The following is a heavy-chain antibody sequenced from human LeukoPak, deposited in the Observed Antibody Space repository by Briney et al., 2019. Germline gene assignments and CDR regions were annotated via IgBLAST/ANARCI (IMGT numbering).Heavy chain of an antibody. D-gene: IGHD6-19*01. CDR1: GGSISSGGYS. Sequence: SQTLSLTCAVSGGSISSGGYSWGWIRQPPGKGLEWISYVYYTGITYYNPSLKSRVTMSVDTSKNHFSLKLSSVTAAGTAVYYCARLSGYSSGWYTATRSHFDYWGQGTLVTVSS. J-gene: IGHJ4*02. V-gene: IGHV4-30-4*07. CDR3: ARLSGYSSGWYTATRSHFDY. CDR2: VYYTGIT.